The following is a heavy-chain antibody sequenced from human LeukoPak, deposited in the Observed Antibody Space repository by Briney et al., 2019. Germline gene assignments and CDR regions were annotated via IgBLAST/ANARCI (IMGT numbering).Heavy chain of an antibody. CDR2: IYPGDSDT. CDR1: GYSFSNYW. CDR3: ARGDLYYFDY. V-gene: IGHV5-51*01. Sequence: GESLKISCKASGYSFSNYWIGWVRQMPGKGLECMGIIYPGDSDTRYSPSFQGQVTISADKSISTAYLQWSSLKASDTAMYYCARGDLYYFDYWGQGTLVTVSS. J-gene: IGHJ4*02. D-gene: IGHD5-24*01.